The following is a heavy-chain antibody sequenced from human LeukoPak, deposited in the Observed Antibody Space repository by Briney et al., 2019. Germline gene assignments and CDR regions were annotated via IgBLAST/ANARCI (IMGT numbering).Heavy chain of an antibody. CDR2: IYYSGST. V-gene: IGHV4-31*03. D-gene: IGHD2-2*02. CDR3: ARALYCSSTSCYMNNWFDP. CDR1: GGSISSGGYY. J-gene: IGHJ5*02. Sequence: PSQTLSLTCTVSGGSISSGGYYWSWIRQHPGKGLEWIGYIYYSGSTYYNPSLKSRVTISVDTSKNQFSLKLSSVTAADTAVYYCARALYCSSTSCYMNNWFDPWGQGTLVTVSS.